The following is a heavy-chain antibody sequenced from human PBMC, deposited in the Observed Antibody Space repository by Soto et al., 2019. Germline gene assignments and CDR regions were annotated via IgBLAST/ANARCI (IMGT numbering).Heavy chain of an antibody. J-gene: IGHJ4*02. CDR2: ISGSDGST. Sequence: EVQLLESGGGLVQPGGSLRLSCAVSGFTFNSHAMSCVRQAPGKGLECVSTISGSDGSTNYADSVKGRFTISRDKSKSTLYLQMTSLRAEDTAVYYCAKDLQFSGWLSAQTFDYWGQGTQVTVSS. CDR3: AKDLQFSGWLSAQTFDY. D-gene: IGHD6-19*01. CDR1: GFTFNSHA. V-gene: IGHV3-23*01.